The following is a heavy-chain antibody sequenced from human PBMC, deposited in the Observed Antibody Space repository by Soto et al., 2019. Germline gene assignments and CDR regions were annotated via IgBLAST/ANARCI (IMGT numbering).Heavy chain of an antibody. V-gene: IGHV4-31*03. CDR1: GGSISSGLNY. Sequence: SETLSLTCTVSGGSISSGLNYWSWIRHLPGKGLEWIANVYHTGTTYYNPSLKSRVSMSVDTSQNQFSLILASVTAADTAVYYCARALVTDYNSRDYHYYFAMDVWGQGTSVTVSS. D-gene: IGHD3-22*01. CDR3: ARALVTDYNSRDYHYYFAMDV. J-gene: IGHJ6*02. CDR2: VYHTGTT.